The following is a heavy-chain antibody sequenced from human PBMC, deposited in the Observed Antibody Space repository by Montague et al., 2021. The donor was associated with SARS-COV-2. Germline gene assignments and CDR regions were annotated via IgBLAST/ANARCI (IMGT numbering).Heavy chain of an antibody. CDR1: GGPISGSSDY. CDR3: ARPLVRGVPKAFDI. D-gene: IGHD3-10*01. Sequence: SETLSLTCTVTGGPISGSSDYWGWIRQSPGKGLEWIASVDYSGNTYYSPSLKSRLTISVDTSKNQFPLNLTSVTAADTAVYYCARPLVRGVPKAFDIWGQGALVIVSS. CDR2: VDYSGNT. V-gene: IGHV4-39*01. J-gene: IGHJ3*02.